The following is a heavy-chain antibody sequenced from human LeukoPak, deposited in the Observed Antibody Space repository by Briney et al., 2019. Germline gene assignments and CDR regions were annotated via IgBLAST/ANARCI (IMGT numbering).Heavy chain of an antibody. CDR2: ISSSSSTI. V-gene: IGHV3-48*01. Sequence: GGSLRLSCAASGFTFSSYSMNWVRQAPGKGLEWVSYISSSSSTIYYADSVKGRFTISRDNAKNSLYLQMNSLRAEDTAVYYCARIDSGANDDAFDIWGQGTMVTVSS. D-gene: IGHD1-26*01. CDR3: ARIDSGANDDAFDI. CDR1: GFTFSSYS. J-gene: IGHJ3*02.